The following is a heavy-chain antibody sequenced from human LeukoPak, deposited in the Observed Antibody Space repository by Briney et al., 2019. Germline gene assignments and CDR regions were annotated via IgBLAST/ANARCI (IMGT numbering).Heavy chain of an antibody. J-gene: IGHJ4*02. D-gene: IGHD2-15*01. CDR3: AKVNEPGGSFDY. CDR2: ISDTGGGT. Sequence: GGSLRLSCVASGFSFRSYAMTWVRQAPGKGLECVSGISDTGGGTYYADSVKGRFTISRDDSKNTLFLQLGSLRAEDTATYYCAKVNEPGGSFDYWGQGTLVTVSS. CDR1: GFSFRSYA. V-gene: IGHV3-23*01.